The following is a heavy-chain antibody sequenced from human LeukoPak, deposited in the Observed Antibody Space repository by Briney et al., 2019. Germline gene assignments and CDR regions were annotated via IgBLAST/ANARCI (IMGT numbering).Heavy chain of an antibody. CDR2: ISNSGST. D-gene: IGHD3-22*01. CDR1: GGSISSDTYY. Sequence: SETLSLTCTLAGGSISSDTYYWSWVPQPPGKGLEWIGRISNSGSTNYNRGSHNYNPSLKSRVTISRDTSKNQVSLKLTSVTTADTAVYYCARDLYDHDSSGYYEFWGQGTLVTVSS. V-gene: IGHV4-61*01. J-gene: IGHJ4*02. CDR3: ARDLYDHDSSGYYEF.